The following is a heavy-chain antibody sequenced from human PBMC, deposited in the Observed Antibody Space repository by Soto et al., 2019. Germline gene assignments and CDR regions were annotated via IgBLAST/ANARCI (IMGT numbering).Heavy chain of an antibody. D-gene: IGHD2-15*01. Sequence: GGSLRLSCAASGFTFSSYSMNWLRQAPGKGLEWVSYISSSSSTIYYADSVKGRFTISRDNAKNSLYLQMNSLRAEDTAVYYCARDAEDSWFDYWGQGTLVTVSS. CDR1: GFTFSSYS. J-gene: IGHJ4*02. V-gene: IGHV3-48*01. CDR2: ISSSSSTI. CDR3: ARDAEDSWFDY.